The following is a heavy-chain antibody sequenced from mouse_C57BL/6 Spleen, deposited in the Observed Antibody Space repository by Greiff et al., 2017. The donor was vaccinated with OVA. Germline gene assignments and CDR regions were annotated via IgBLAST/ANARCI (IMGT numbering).Heavy chain of an antibody. CDR3: AKKGGDYGNFAY. CDR1: GFSLTSYG. CDR2: IWRGGST. D-gene: IGHD2-1*01. J-gene: IGHJ3*01. V-gene: IGHV2-5*01. Sequence: QVQLQQSGPGLVQPSQSLSIPCTVSGFSLTSYGVHWVRQSPGKGLEWLGVIWRGGSTDYNAAFMSRLSITKDNSKSQVFFKMNSLQADDSAIYDCAKKGGDYGNFAYWGQGTLVTVSA.